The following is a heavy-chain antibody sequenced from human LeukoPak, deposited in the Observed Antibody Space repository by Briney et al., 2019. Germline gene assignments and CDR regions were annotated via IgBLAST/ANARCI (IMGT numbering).Heavy chain of an antibody. V-gene: IGHV5-51*01. CDR3: ARRSYGYDY. CDR2: IYPGDSDT. Sequence: GASLKISCKGSGYSFTRDWIGWVRQMPGKGLEWMGIIYPGDSDTICSPSFQGQVTISADKSISTAYLQWSSLKASDTAMYYCARRSYGYDYWSQGTLVTVSS. D-gene: IGHD5-18*01. CDR1: GYSFTRDW. J-gene: IGHJ4*02.